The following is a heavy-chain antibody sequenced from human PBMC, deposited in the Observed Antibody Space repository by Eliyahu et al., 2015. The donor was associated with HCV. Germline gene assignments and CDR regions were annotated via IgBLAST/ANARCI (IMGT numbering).Heavy chain of an antibody. D-gene: IGHD3-3*01. CDR1: GGSIXSYY. V-gene: IGHV4-4*07. J-gene: IGHJ5*02. CDR2: IYTSGST. CDR3: ARDRYDFWSGSDLWSFDP. Sequence: QVQLQESGPGLVKPSETLSLTCTVSGGSIXSYYWSWIRQPAGKGLEWIGRIYTSGSTNYNPSLKSRVTMSVDTSKNQFSLKLSSVTAADTAVYYCARDRYDFWSGSDLWSFDPWGQGTLVTVSS.